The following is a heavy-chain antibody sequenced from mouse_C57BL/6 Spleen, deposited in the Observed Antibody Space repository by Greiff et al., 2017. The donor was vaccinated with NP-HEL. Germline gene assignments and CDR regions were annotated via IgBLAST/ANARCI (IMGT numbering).Heavy chain of an antibody. CDR3: ARDSNYVDAMDY. V-gene: IGHV1-80*01. CDR2: IYPGDGDT. J-gene: IGHJ4*01. Sequence: QVQLQQSGAELVKPGASVKISCKASGYAFSSYWMNWVKQRPGTGLEWIGQIYPGDGDTNYNGKFKGKATLTADKSSSTAYMQLSSLTSEDSAVYFCARDSNYVDAMDYWGQGTSVTVSS. D-gene: IGHD2-5*01. CDR1: GYAFSSYW.